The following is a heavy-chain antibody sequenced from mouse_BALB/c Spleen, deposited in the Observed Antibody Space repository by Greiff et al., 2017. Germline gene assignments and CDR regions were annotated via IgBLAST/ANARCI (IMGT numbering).Heavy chain of an antibody. CDR2: IWAGGST. CDR3: AREDYGSSYDAMDY. Sequence: VQLQQSGPGLVQPSQSLSITCTVSGFSLTSYGVHWVRQPPGKGLEWLGVIWAGGSTNYNSALMSRLSISKDNSKSQVFLKMNSLQTDDTAMYYCAREDYGSSYDAMDYWGQGTSVTVSS. V-gene: IGHV2-9*02. J-gene: IGHJ4*01. CDR1: GFSLTSYG. D-gene: IGHD1-1*01.